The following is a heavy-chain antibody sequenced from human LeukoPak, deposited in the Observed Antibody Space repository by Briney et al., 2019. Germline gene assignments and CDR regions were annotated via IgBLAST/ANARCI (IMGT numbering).Heavy chain of an antibody. Sequence: GGSLRLSCAASGFTVSSNYMSWVRQAPGKGLEWVAVVWRDESREYYAVSVKGRFTISRDNSKSTLWLQLSSLRPEDTAVYYCAKENAVGFGAFDIWGQGTMVTVSS. CDR2: VWRDESRE. CDR1: GFTVSSNY. J-gene: IGHJ3*02. V-gene: IGHV3-30*02. D-gene: IGHD3-3*01. CDR3: AKENAVGFGAFDI.